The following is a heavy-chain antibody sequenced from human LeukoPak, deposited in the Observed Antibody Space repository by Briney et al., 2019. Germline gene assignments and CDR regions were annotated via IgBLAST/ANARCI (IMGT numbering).Heavy chain of an antibody. Sequence: PGGSLRLSCAASGFTFSSHSMNWVRQAPGKGLEWVSYIDSGSGNIYYRDSVKGRFTISRDNAQNSLYLQMDCLRDEDTAVYYCAREDDDWGPNTLDVWGQGTVVTVSS. CDR2: IDSGSGNI. D-gene: IGHD7-27*01. J-gene: IGHJ3*01. V-gene: IGHV3-48*02. CDR3: AREDDDWGPNTLDV. CDR1: GFTFSSHS.